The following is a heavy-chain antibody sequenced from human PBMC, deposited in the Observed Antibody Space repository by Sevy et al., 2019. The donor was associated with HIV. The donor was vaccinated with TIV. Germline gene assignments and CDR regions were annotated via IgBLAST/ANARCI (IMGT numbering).Heavy chain of an antibody. CDR2: IKQDGSER. CDR3: PRRRCSSTSCFFDY. D-gene: IGHD2-2*01. V-gene: IGHV3-7*01. CDR1: GFTFSSYW. Sequence: GESLKISCAASGFTFSSYWMSWVRQAPGKGLEWVANIKQDGSERYYVDSVKGRFTISRDNAKNSLYLQMNSLRPEDTAVYYCPRRRCSSTSCFFDYWGQGTLVTVSS. J-gene: IGHJ4*02.